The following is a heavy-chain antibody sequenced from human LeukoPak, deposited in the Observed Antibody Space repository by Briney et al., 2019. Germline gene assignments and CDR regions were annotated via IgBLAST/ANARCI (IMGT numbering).Heavy chain of an antibody. CDR1: GYTFTSYG. J-gene: IGHJ5*02. CDR3: ARATVTTFNWFDP. Sequence: SVMVSCKASGYTFTSYGISWVRQAPGQGLEWMGGIIPIFGTANYAQKFQGRVTITADESTSTAYMELRSLRSEDTAVYYCARATVTTFNWFDPWGQGTVVTVSS. CDR2: IIPIFGTA. D-gene: IGHD4-17*01. V-gene: IGHV1-69*13.